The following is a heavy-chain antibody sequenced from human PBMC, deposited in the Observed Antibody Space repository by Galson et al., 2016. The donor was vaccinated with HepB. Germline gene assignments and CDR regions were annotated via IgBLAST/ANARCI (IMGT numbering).Heavy chain of an antibody. CDR3: ARDRGAVPGEYFDY. J-gene: IGHJ4*02. D-gene: IGHD6-19*01. V-gene: IGHV3-33*05. Sequence: SLRLSCAASGFTTSSHGMHWVRQAPGKGLEWVAVISYDGSKKNYADSVKGRFTISRDNAKNSLYLQMNSLRAEDTAVYYCARDRGAVPGEYFDYWGQGTLVTVSS. CDR1: GFTTSSHG. CDR2: ISYDGSKK.